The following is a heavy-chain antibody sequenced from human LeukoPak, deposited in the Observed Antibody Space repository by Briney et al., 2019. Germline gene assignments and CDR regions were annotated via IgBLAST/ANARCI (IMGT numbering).Heavy chain of an antibody. V-gene: IGHV3-74*01. J-gene: IGHJ4*02. Sequence: GGSLRLSCAASGFSFSGYWMHWVRQAPGKGLEWVSHINTDGNVTTYAASVTGRFTISRDNAMDTLHLQINSLRAEDTAVYYCARDGHQLTPFDYWGQGTLVTVSS. CDR3: ARDGHQLTPFDY. CDR1: GFSFSGYW. CDR2: INTDGNVT. D-gene: IGHD2-2*01.